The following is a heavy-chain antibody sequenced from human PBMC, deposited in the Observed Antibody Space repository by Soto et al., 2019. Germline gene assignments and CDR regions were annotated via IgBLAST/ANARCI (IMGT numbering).Heavy chain of an antibody. CDR1: GYPFTHYG. V-gene: IGHV1-18*01. CDR2: ISPFNGNT. Sequence: ASVKVSCKSSGYPFTHYGITWVRQAPGQGLEWMGWISPFNGNTNYGQTLQGRVTLTTDTSTSTVYMELRSLRSDDTAVYYCARDHTEYCTGGSCYWFDPWGQGTLVTVSS. D-gene: IGHD2-15*01. CDR3: ARDHTEYCTGGSCYWFDP. J-gene: IGHJ5*02.